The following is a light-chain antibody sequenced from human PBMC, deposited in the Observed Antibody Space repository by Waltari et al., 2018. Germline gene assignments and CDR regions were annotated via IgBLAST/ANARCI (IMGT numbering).Light chain of an antibody. CDR2: GAS. J-gene: IGKJ2*01. V-gene: IGKV3-15*01. CDR1: TSVSSH. Sequence: EIVMTQSPATLSVSPGERVTLSCRASTSVSSHLAWYQQKRGQAPRLLIYGASTRVTGIPARFSGSGSGTEFTLTISSLQSEDFAVYFCQQYDSWLLYTFGQGTNLEIK. CDR3: QQYDSWLLYT.